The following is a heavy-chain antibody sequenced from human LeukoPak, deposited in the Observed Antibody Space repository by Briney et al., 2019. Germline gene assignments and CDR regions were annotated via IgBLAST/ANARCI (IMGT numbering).Heavy chain of an antibody. CDR1: GFTFSRYA. V-gene: IGHV3-23*01. D-gene: IGHD3-22*01. Sequence: GGSLRLSCAASGFTFSRYAMSWVRQAPGKGREWVSAISGSGGSTYYADSVKGRFTISRDNSKNTLYLQMNSLRAEDTAVYYCAKDQLIVVVISFFDYWGQGTLVTVSS. CDR3: AKDQLIVVVISFFDY. J-gene: IGHJ4*02. CDR2: ISGSGGST.